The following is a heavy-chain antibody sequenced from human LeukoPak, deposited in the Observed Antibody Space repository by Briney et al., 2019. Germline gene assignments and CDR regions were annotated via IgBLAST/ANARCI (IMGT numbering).Heavy chain of an antibody. CDR2: ISSSSSYI. CDR1: GFTFSSYE. D-gene: IGHD3-10*01. J-gene: IGHJ4*02. V-gene: IGHV3-21*01. CDR3: ARDRGFNGRHY. Sequence: PGGSLRLSCAASGFTFSSYEMNWVRQAPGKGLEWVSSISSSSSYIYYADSVKGRFTISRDNAKNSLYLQMNSLRAEDTAVYYCARDRGFNGRHYWGQGTLVTVSS.